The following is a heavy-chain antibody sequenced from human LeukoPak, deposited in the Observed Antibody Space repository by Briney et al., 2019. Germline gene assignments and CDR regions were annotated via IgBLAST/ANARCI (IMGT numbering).Heavy chain of an antibody. CDR1: GGSISSYY. J-gene: IGHJ4*02. Sequence: PSETLSLTCTVSGGSISSYYWSWIRQPPGKGLEWIGYIYYSGSNDYNPSLKSRVPISVDTSKKQFSLKLSSVTAADTAVYYCGGDGVRSSGGSYFDHWGQGTLVTVSS. V-gene: IGHV4-59*01. D-gene: IGHD3-22*01. CDR2: IYYSGSN. CDR3: GGDGVRSSGGSYFDH.